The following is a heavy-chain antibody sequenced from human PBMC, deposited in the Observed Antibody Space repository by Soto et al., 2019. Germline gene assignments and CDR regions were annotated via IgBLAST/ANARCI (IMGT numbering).Heavy chain of an antibody. Sequence: QVQLVESGGGVVQPGRSLRLSCAASGFTFSSYAMHWVRQAPGKGLEWVAVISYDGSNKYYADSVKGRFTISRDTSKNTLYLQMNSLRAEDTAVYYCARDDIVVVPAAIRSYYYGMDVWGQGTTVTVSS. V-gene: IGHV3-30-3*01. CDR1: GFTFSSYA. CDR2: ISYDGSNK. CDR3: ARDDIVVVPAAIRSYYYGMDV. D-gene: IGHD2-2*02. J-gene: IGHJ6*02.